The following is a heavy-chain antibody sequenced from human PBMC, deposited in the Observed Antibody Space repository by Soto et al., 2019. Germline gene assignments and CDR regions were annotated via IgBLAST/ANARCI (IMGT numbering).Heavy chain of an antibody. CDR3: ARDLVGGWPPDY. V-gene: IGHV1-18*01. J-gene: IGHJ4*02. CDR2: ISAYNGNT. D-gene: IGHD6-19*01. CDR1: GYSFTRLG. Sequence: NRSSDPAGYSFTRLGISWVQQAPGQGLEWMGWISAYNGNTNYAQKLQGRVTMTTDTSTSTAYMELRSLRSDDTAVYYCARDLVGGWPPDYWGQGTLVTVSS.